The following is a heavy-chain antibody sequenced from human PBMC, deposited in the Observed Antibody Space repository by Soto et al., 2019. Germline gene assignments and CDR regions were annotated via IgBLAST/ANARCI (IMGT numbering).Heavy chain of an antibody. CDR1: GGSISSYY. CDR3: ATQEVGGSYVYTFDP. D-gene: IGHD1-26*01. J-gene: IGHJ5*02. V-gene: IGHV4-59*05. Sequence: LSLTCTVSGGSISSYYWSWIRQPPGKGLEWIGSIYYSGSTYYNPSLKSRVTISVDTSKNQFSLKLSSVTAADTAVYYCATQEVGGSYVYTFDPWGQGTLVTVSS. CDR2: IYYSGST.